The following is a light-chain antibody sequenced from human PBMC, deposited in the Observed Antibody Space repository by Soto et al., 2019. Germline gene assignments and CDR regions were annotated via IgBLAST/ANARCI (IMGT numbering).Light chain of an antibody. CDR2: YVN. CDR1: SSDVGSYNS. Sequence: QSALTQPASVSRSPGTSIAISCTGTSSDVGSYNSVSWYQQYPGKSPKLMIHYVNNRPSGISDRFSGSKSGNPASLTISGLQAEDEADYYCSSFTSSTSCVFGTGTKVTVL. J-gene: IGLJ1*01. CDR3: SSFTSSTSCV. V-gene: IGLV2-14*03.